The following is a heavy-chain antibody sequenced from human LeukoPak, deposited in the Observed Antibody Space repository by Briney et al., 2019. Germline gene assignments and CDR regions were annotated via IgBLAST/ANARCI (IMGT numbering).Heavy chain of an antibody. J-gene: IGHJ4*02. Sequence: ASVKVPCKVSGYTLTELSMHWVRQAPGKGLEWMGGFDPEDGETIYAQKFQGRVTMTEDTSTDTAYMELSSLRSEDTAVYYCATTPRARYDILTGTLFDYWGQGTLVTVSS. CDR2: FDPEDGET. V-gene: IGHV1-24*01. CDR3: ATTPRARYDILTGTLFDY. CDR1: GYTLTELS. D-gene: IGHD3-9*01.